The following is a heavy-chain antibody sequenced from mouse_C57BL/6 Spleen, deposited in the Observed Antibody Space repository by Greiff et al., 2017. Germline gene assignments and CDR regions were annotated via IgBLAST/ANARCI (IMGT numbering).Heavy chain of an antibody. CDR3: ARPGDYDGTWFAY. Sequence: DVMLVESGGGLVKPGGSLKLSCAASGFTFSDYGMHWVRQAPEKGLEWVAYISSGSSTIYYADTVKGRFTISRDNAKNTLFLQMTSLRSEDTAMYYCARPGDYDGTWFAYWGQGTLVTVSA. D-gene: IGHD2-4*01. CDR2: ISSGSSTI. CDR1: GFTFSDYG. J-gene: IGHJ3*01. V-gene: IGHV5-17*01.